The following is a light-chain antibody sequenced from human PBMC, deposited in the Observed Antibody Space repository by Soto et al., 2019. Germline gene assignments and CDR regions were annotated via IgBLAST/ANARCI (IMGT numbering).Light chain of an antibody. CDR1: SANIGNNY. Sequence: QSVLTQPPSVSAAPGQTVTISCSGSSANIGNNYVSWYQQFPGKAPKLLIYDNNKRPSGIPDRFSGSKSGTSATLGITGLQTGDEADYYCGSWDTSLSAVVFGGGTKLTVL. V-gene: IGLV1-51*01. CDR3: GSWDTSLSAVV. J-gene: IGLJ2*01. CDR2: DNN.